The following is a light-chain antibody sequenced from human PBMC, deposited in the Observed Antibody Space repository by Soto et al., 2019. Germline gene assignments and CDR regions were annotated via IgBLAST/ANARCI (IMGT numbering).Light chain of an antibody. CDR1: SSDVGNYNY. J-gene: IGLJ1*01. CDR3: CSYTSSSTTV. Sequence: QSALTQPASVSGSPGQSITISCTGTSSDVGNYNYVSWYQQHPGKAPKLMIYDVSDRPSGVSNRFSASKSGNTASLTISGLQAEDEADYYCCSYTSSSTTVFGAGTKLTVL. V-gene: IGLV2-14*01. CDR2: DVS.